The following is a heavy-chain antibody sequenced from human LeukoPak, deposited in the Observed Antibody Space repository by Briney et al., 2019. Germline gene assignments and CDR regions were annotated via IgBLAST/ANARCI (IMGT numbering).Heavy chain of an antibody. CDR1: GYTFTGHY. J-gene: IGHJ4*02. Sequence: WASVKVSCKASGYTFTGHYIHWVRQAPGQGLERMGWIKPNSGGTNYAQKFQGRVTMTRDTSISTAYLELSSLRSDDTAVYYCARHEGIAAAGAAYWGQGTLVTVSS. V-gene: IGHV1-2*02. CDR3: ARHEGIAAAGAAY. D-gene: IGHD6-13*01. CDR2: IKPNSGGT.